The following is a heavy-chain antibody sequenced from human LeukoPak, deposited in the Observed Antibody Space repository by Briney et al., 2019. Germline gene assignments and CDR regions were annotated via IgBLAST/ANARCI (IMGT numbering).Heavy chain of an antibody. CDR1: RFTFSSYA. Sequence: GRSLRLSCAASRFTFSSYAMHWVRQAPGKGLEWVAVISYDGSNKYYADSVKGRFTISRDNSKNTPYLQMNSLRAEDTAVYYCARGSWNYQPFFDYWGQGTLVTVSS. CDR3: ARGSWNYQPFFDY. V-gene: IGHV3-30-3*01. CDR2: ISYDGSNK. J-gene: IGHJ4*02. D-gene: IGHD1-7*01.